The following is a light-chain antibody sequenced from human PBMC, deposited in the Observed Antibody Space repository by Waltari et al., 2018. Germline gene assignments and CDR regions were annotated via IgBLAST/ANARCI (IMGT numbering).Light chain of an antibody. V-gene: IGKV3-11*01. Sequence: IVLTPSPAILSLSPGARASLSCRASQSVTNYLAWYQQKPGQAPRLLIYDTSNRATGIPARFSGSGFGTDFTLTISSLEPEDFAVYYCQQRRDWPLTFGGGTKVEIK. J-gene: IGKJ4*01. CDR3: QQRRDWPLT. CDR1: QSVTNY. CDR2: DTS.